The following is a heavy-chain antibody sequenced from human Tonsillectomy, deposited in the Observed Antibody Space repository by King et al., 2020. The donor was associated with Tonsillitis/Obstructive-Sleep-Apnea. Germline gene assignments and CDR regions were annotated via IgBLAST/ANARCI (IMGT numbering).Heavy chain of an antibody. V-gene: IGHV3-23*04. Sequence: VQLVESGGGLVQPGGSLRLSCAASGFTFSSYAMSWVRQAPGKGLEWVSAISGSGGSTYYADSVKGRFTISRDNSKNTLYMQMNSLRAEDPAVYYCAKTPGLRFNPSPFDYWGQGTLVTVSS. CDR2: ISGSGGST. CDR3: AKTPGLRFNPSPFDY. J-gene: IGHJ4*02. D-gene: IGHD1-14*01. CDR1: GFTFSSYA.